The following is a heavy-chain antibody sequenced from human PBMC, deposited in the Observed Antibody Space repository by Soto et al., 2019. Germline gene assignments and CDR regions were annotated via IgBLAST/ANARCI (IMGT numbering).Heavy chain of an antibody. D-gene: IGHD5-18*01. CDR2: ISGSGGST. Sequence: GGSLRLSCAASGFTFSSYAMSWVRQAPGKGLEWVSAISGSGGSTYYADSVKGRFTISSDNSKNTLYLQMNSLRAEDTAVYYCAKQVLPGYGWDYWGQGTLVTVSS. J-gene: IGHJ4*02. CDR1: GFTFSSYA. V-gene: IGHV3-23*01. CDR3: AKQVLPGYGWDY.